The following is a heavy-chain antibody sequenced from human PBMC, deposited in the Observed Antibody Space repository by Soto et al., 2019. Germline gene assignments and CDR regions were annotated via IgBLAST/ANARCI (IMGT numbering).Heavy chain of an antibody. D-gene: IGHD4-17*01. CDR2: IRSKANNYAT. CDR1: GFTFSGSA. V-gene: IGHV3-73*01. CDR3: TRGYGAYVRAY. J-gene: IGHJ4*02. Sequence: EVQLVESGGGLVQPGESLKLSCAVSGFTFSGSAMHWVRQASGKGLEWVGRIRSKANNYATAYAASVKGRFTISRDASKNTAYLQMNSLKSEDTAVYYCTRGYGAYVRAYWGQGTLVTVSS.